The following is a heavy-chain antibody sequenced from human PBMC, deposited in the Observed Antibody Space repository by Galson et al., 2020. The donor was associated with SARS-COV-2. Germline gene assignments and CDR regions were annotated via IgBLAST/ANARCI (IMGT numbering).Heavy chain of an antibody. CDR2: ISGYNGDT. V-gene: IGHV1-18*01. J-gene: IGHJ4*02. D-gene: IGHD2-15*01. CDR3: ARDADTTVVSDY. CDR1: GYTFSNYG. Sequence: ASVKVSCKASGYTFSNYGITWVRQAPGQGPEWIGWISGYNGDTNYAQKLQARVTMTIDTSTTTAYMELRHLTSDDTAFYYCARDADTTVVSDYWGQGTLVAVSS.